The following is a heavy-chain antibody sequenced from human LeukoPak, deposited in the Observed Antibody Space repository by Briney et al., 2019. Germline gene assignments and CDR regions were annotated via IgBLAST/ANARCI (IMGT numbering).Heavy chain of an antibody. V-gene: IGHV3-30*02. CDR1: GFTFSTYS. Sequence: GGSLRLSCAASGFTFSTYSMNWVRRAPGKGLEWVAFIRYDGSNKYYADSVKGRFTISRDNAKNSLYLQMNSLRAEDTAVYYCANDLYGADTSVNTWGQGTLVTVSS. J-gene: IGHJ5*02. CDR2: IRYDGSNK. CDR3: ANDLYGADTSVNT. D-gene: IGHD3-10*02.